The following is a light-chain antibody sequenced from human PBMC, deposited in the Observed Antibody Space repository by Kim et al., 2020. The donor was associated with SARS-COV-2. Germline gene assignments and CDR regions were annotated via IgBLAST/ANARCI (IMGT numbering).Light chain of an antibody. Sequence: DIQMTQSPSSLSASVGDRVTITCRASQTIRSYLNWFQQKPGEAPELLIYTASSLQSGVPSRFSGSGSGTDFTLTISSLRPEDFATYYCQQSYSIPWTFGQGTKVDI. CDR1: QTIRSY. CDR2: TAS. J-gene: IGKJ1*01. CDR3: QQSYSIPWT. V-gene: IGKV1-39*01.